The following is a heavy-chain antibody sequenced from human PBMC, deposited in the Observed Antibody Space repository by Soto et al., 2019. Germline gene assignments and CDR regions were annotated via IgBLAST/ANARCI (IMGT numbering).Heavy chain of an antibody. V-gene: IGHV4-30-2*01. J-gene: IGHJ4*02. Sequence: PSETLSLTCAVSGGSISSGGYSWSWIRQPPGKGLEWIGYIYHSGSTYYNPSLKSRVTISVDRSKNQFSLKLSSVTAADTAVYYCATDHYGDWLRYRGQGTLVTVSS. D-gene: IGHD4-17*01. CDR3: ATDHYGDWLRY. CDR2: IYHSGST. CDR1: GGSISSGGYS.